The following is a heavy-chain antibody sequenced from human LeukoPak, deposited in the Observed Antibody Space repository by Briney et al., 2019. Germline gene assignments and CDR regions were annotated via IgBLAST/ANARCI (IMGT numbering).Heavy chain of an antibody. CDR3: AKRQGPNSGSYDYFDP. Sequence: LETLSLTCTVSGGSISSYYWSWIRQPPGQGLEWIAYIHSSGYTNYNPSLKSRVTISVVTSKNQFSLKVTSVTAADTAVYYCAKRQGPNSGSYDYFDPWGQGTLVTVSS. CDR1: GGSISSYY. D-gene: IGHD1-26*01. J-gene: IGHJ5*02. CDR2: IHSSGYT. V-gene: IGHV4-4*09.